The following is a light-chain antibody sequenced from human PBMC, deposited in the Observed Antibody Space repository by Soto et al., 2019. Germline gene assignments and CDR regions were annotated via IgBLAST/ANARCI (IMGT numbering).Light chain of an antibody. CDR3: QQHNQWPIT. CDR2: YIS. CDR1: QSSGNF. Sequence: VTTHTTGALSVSPGAPASLSCGASQSSGNFLAWSQHKPGQAPRLLLYYISKRATGIPARFSGSGSGTEFTLTINSLQSEDSAVYYCQQHNQWPITFGQGTRLEIK. V-gene: IGKV3D-15*01. J-gene: IGKJ5*01.